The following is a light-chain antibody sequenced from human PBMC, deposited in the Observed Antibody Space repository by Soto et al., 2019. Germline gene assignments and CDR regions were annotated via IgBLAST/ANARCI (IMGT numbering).Light chain of an antibody. CDR3: QHSYSTPCT. CDR1: QSISSY. Sequence: DIQMTQSPSSLSASVGDRVTITCRASQSISSYLNWYQQKPGKAPKLLRYAASSLQSGVPSRFSGSGSGTDFTLTISSLQPEDFATYYCQHSYSTPCTFGRGTKVDIK. CDR2: AAS. V-gene: IGKV1-39*01. J-gene: IGKJ1*01.